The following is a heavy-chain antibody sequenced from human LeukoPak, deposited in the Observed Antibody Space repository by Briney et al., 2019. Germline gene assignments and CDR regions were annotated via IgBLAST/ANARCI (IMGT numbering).Heavy chain of an antibody. V-gene: IGHV1-2*02. CDR2: INPNSGAT. CDR1: GYTFTGYY. D-gene: IGHD5-18*01. J-gene: IGHJ4*02. Sequence: GASVKVSCKASGYTFTGYYMHWVRQAPGQGLEWMGWINPNSGATNYAQKFQGRVTMTRDTSISTASMELSRLTSDDAAVYYCARETRQGLPLAIDYWGQGTLVTVSS. CDR3: ARETRQGLPLAIDY.